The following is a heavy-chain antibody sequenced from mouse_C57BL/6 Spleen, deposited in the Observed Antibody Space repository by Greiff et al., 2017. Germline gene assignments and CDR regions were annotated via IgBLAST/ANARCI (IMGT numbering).Heavy chain of an antibody. CDR2: IDPSDSYT. CDR1: GYTFTSYW. D-gene: IGHD2-2*01. Sequence: VQLQQPGAELVMPGASVKLSCKASGYTFTSYWMHWVKQRPGQGLEWIGEIDPSDSYTNYNQKFKGKSTLTVDKSSSTAYMQLSSLTSEDSAVYYCARRDGYDRYYAIDYWGQGTSVTVSS. V-gene: IGHV1-69*01. J-gene: IGHJ4*01. CDR3: ARRDGYDRYYAIDY.